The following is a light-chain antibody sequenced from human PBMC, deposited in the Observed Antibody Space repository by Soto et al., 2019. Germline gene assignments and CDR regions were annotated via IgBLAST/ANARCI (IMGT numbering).Light chain of an antibody. CDR2: GAS. CDR1: QSVDTH. CDR3: QQSRNWYT. J-gene: IGKJ2*01. V-gene: IGKV3-15*01. Sequence: EIVLTQSPATLSVSPGERATLSCRASQSVDTHLHGYQQKPGQAPRLLIYGASTRATGIPDRFSGSGSGTECTLTINSLQSEDFAVYYCQQSRNWYTFGQGTELEIK.